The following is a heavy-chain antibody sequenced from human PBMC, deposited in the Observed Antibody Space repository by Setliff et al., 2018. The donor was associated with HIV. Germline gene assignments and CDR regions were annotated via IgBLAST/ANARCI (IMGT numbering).Heavy chain of an antibody. CDR2: IRYDGSYR. D-gene: IGHD5-18*01. CDR1: GFTFISYG. V-gene: IGHV3-30*02. J-gene: IGHJ3*02. Sequence: GGSLRLSCAVSGFTFISYGMYWVRQAPGKGLEWVTFIRYDGSYRYYMDSVKGRFTISRDNSKNTMFLQMNSLRVEDTAIYYCAKMHTAMDPDTFDIWGQGTMVTVSS. CDR3: AKMHTAMDPDTFDI.